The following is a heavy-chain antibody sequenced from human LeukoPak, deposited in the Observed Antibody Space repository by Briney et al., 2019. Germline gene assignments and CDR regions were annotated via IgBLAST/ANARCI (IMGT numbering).Heavy chain of an antibody. J-gene: IGHJ6*04. D-gene: IGHD5-18*01. CDR1: GGSLSDYY. CDR2: INHSGST. CDR3: ARVRYSYFAV. Sequence: SETLSLTCAVYGGSLSDYYWSWIRQPPGKGLEWIGEINHSGSTNYNPSLKSRVTISVDTSKNQFSLKLSSVTAADTAVYYCARVRYSYFAVWGKGTTVTVSS. V-gene: IGHV4-34*01.